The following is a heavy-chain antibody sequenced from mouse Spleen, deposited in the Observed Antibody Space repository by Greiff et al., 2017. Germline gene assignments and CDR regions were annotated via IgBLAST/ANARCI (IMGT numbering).Heavy chain of an antibody. CDR1: GYTFTSYG. CDR2: IYPRSGNT. Sequence: QVQLKQSGAELARPGASVKLSCKASGYTFTSYGISWVKQRTGQGLEWIGEIYPRSGNTYYNEKFKGKATLTADKSSSTAYMELRSLTSEDSAVYFCARWDGNYWYFDVWGAGTTVTVSS. V-gene: IGHV1-81*01. CDR3: ARWDGNYWYFDV. D-gene: IGHD2-1*01. J-gene: IGHJ1*01.